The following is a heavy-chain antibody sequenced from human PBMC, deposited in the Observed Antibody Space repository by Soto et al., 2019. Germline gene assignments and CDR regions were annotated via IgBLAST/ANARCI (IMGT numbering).Heavy chain of an antibody. CDR2: IYYSGST. D-gene: IGHD3-16*02. V-gene: IGHV4-31*03. Sequence: SETLSLTCTVSGGSISSGGYYWSWIRQHPGKGLEWIGYIYYSGSTYYNPSLKSRVTISVDTAKNQFSLKLSSVTAADTAVYYCAIDRYYARRVPLAYWAQRTLVIVSS. CDR1: GGSISSGGYY. J-gene: IGHJ1*01. CDR3: AIDRYYARRVPLAY.